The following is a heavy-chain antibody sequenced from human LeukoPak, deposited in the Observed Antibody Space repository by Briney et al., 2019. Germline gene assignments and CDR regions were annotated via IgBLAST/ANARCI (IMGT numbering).Heavy chain of an antibody. CDR2: TRNKANSYTT. Sequence: GGSLRLSCAASGFTFSGHYMDWVRQAPGKGLEWVGRTRNKANSYTTEYAASVKGRFTISRDDSKNSLYLQMNSLKTEDTAVYYCARGIAAHYYYYMDVWGKGTTVTVSS. CDR3: ARGIAAHYYYYMDV. D-gene: IGHD6-6*01. J-gene: IGHJ6*03. CDR1: GFTFSGHY. V-gene: IGHV3-72*01.